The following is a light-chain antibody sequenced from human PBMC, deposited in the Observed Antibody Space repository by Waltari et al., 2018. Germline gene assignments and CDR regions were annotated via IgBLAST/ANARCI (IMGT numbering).Light chain of an antibody. Sequence: QSAMTQPASVSGSPGQSSTVSGTGISTHVGAYNYVCWYQQRPGKAPKLMISDVSNRLSGFSDRFSGSKSGNTASLTISGLQAEDEADYYCSSFTNSGSWVFGGGTKVTVL. CDR1: STHVGAYNY. CDR3: SSFTNSGSWV. J-gene: IGLJ3*02. V-gene: IGLV2-14*01. CDR2: DVS.